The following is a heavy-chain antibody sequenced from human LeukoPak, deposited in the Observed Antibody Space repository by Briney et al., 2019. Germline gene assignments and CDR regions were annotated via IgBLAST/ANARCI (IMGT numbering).Heavy chain of an antibody. CDR3: ARDPRTSSGSSDDAFDI. CDR1: GYTFTGYY. J-gene: IGHJ3*02. D-gene: IGHD6-19*01. Sequence: EASVKVSCKASGYTFTGYYMHWVRQAPGQGLEWMGWINPNSGGTNYAQKIQGRVTMTRDTSISTAYMELSRLRSDDTAVYYCARDPRTSSGSSDDAFDIWGQGTMVTVSS. V-gene: IGHV1-2*02. CDR2: INPNSGGT.